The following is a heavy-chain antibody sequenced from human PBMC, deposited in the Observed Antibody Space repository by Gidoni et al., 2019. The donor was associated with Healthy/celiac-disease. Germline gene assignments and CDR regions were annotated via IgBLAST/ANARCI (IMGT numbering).Heavy chain of an antibody. CDR2: IFSNDEK. V-gene: IGHV2-26*01. J-gene: IGHJ5*02. D-gene: IGHD6-19*01. CDR3: ARIWSSSGGGWFDP. CDR1: GFSLSNARMG. Sequence: QVTLKESGPVLVKPTETLTLTCTVSGFSLSNARMGVSWIRQPPGKALEWLAHIFSNDEKSYSTSLKSRLTISKDTSKSQVVLTMTNMDPVDTATYYCARIWSSSGGGWFDPWGQGTLVTVSS.